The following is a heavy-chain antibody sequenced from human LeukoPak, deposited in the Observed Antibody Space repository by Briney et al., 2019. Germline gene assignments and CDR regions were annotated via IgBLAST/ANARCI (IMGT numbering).Heavy chain of an antibody. CDR3: ARGYSYGYYFDY. CDR2: INPNSGGT. CDR1: GYTFTGYY. V-gene: IGHV1-2*06. J-gene: IGHJ4*02. D-gene: IGHD5-18*01. Sequence: GASVKVSCKASGYTFTGYYMHWVRQAPGQGVEWMGRINPNSGGTNYAQKFQGRVTMTRDTSISTAYMELSRLRSDDTAVYYCARGYSYGYYFDYWGQGTLVTVSS.